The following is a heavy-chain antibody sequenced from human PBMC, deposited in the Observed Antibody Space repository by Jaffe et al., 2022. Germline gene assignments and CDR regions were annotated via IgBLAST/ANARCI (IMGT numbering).Heavy chain of an antibody. CDR1: GASITSYY. CDR2: IHYTGTT. Sequence: QVQLQESGPGLVKPSETLSLTCTVSGASITSYYWNWIRQPPGKGLEWIGYIHYTGTTSYNPSLKSRVTMSVDTSKNQFSLKLSSVTAADTAVYYCASTVQYWGQGTLVTVSS. J-gene: IGHJ1*01. CDR3: ASTVQY. V-gene: IGHV4-59*01. D-gene: IGHD1-1*01.